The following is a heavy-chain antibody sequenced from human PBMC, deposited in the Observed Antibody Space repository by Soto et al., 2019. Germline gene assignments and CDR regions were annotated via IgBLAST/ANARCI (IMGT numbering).Heavy chain of an antibody. Sequence: SETLSLTCTVSGGSIRSYGWSWIRQPPGKGLEWIGYIYYSGSTNYNPSLKSRVTISVDTSKNQFSLKLSSVTAADTAVYYCARRYGSAFDIWGQGTTVTVS. CDR3: ARRYGSAFDI. CDR2: IYYSGST. D-gene: IGHD3-10*01. CDR1: GGSIRSYG. V-gene: IGHV4-59*01. J-gene: IGHJ3*02.